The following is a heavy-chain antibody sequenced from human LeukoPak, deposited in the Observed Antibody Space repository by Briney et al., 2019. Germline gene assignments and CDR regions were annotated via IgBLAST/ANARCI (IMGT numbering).Heavy chain of an antibody. CDR1: GFTFSSYA. CDR2: IPYDGSNK. CDR3: ARGWKNSGYEY. Sequence: GGSLRLSCAASGFTFSSYAMHWVRQAPGKGLEWVALIPYDGSNKYYADSVKGRFTVSRDNSKNTLYLQMNSLRAEDTAVYYCARGWKNSGYEYWGQGTLVTVSS. D-gene: IGHD5-12*01. V-gene: IGHV3-30*04. J-gene: IGHJ4*02.